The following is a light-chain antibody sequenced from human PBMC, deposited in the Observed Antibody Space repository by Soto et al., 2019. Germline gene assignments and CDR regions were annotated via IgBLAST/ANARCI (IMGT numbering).Light chain of an antibody. J-gene: IGKJ1*01. CDR1: QSVASRN. CDR3: QQYNNWPPAWT. Sequence: IVLTQSPGTLAFSPGDRATLSCRASQSVASRNLAWYQQKSGQAPRLLIYGASTRATGIPAGFSGSGSGTQFTLTISSLQSEDFAVYYCQQYNNWPPAWTFGQGTKVDIK. V-gene: IGKV3-15*01. CDR2: GAS.